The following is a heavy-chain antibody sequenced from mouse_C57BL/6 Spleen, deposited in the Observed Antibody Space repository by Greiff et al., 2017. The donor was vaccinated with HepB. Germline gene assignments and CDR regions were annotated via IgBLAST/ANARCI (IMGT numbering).Heavy chain of an antibody. Sequence: EVQLVESGGGLVQPGGSLSLSCAASGFTFTDYYMSWVRQPPGKALEWLGFIRNKANGYTTEYSASVKGRFTISRDNSQSILYLQMNALRAEDSATYYCARYKGLLDYWGQGTTLTVSS. J-gene: IGHJ2*01. CDR2: IRNKANGYTT. CDR1: GFTFTDYY. CDR3: ARYKGLLDY. D-gene: IGHD2-4*01. V-gene: IGHV7-3*01.